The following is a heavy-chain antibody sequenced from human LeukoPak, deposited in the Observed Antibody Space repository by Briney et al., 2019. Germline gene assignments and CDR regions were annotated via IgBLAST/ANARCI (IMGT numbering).Heavy chain of an antibody. CDR3: ARFGDILTAYYYYYGMDV. CDR1: GGSVSSGSYY. D-gene: IGHD3-9*01. CDR2: IYYSGST. J-gene: IGHJ6*04. Sequence: SETLSLTCTVSGGSVSSGSYYWSWIRQPPGKGLEWIGYIYYSGSTNYNPSLKSRVTISVDTSKNQFSLKLSSATAADTAVYYCARFGDILTAYYYYYGMDVWGKGTTVTVSS. V-gene: IGHV4-61*01.